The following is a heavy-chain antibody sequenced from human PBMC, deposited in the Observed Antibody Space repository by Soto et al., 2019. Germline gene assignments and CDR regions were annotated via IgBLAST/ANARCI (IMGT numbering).Heavy chain of an antibody. CDR3: AKDPLGVVEFFRGMGHFYY. J-gene: IGHJ4*02. D-gene: IGHD3-10*01. Sequence: EVQLLESGGGLVQPGGSLRLSCAASGFTFSSYAMSWVRQAPGTGLEWVSAISGSGGSTYYADSVKGRFTISRDNSNNTLNLQMNGLRAEDTAVYYCAKDPLGVVEFFRGMGHFYYWGQGTLVTVSA. CDR2: ISGSGGST. V-gene: IGHV3-23*01. CDR1: GFTFSSYA.